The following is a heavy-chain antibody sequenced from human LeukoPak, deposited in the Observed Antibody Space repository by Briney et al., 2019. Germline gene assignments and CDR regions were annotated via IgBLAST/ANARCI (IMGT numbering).Heavy chain of an antibody. CDR3: ARGFYGDYAPTYWYFDL. V-gene: IGHV3-7*01. J-gene: IGHJ2*01. D-gene: IGHD4-17*01. CDR2: IKQDGSEK. CDR1: GFTFSSYW. Sequence: AGGSLRLSCAASGFTFSSYWMSWVRQAPGKGLEWVANIKQDGSEKYYVDSVKGRFTISRDNAKNSLYLQMNSLRAEDTAVYYCARGFYGDYAPTYWYFDLWGRGTLVTVSS.